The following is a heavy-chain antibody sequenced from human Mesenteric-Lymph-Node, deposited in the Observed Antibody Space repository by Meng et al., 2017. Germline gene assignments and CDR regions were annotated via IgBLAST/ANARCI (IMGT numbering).Heavy chain of an antibody. Sequence: GGSLRLSCAASGFTFSSYWMSWVRQAPGKGLEWVGRIKSKTDGGTTDYPAPVKGRFTISRDDSKNTLYLQMNSLKTEDTAVYYCTTHYYDFWTGYYTLDYWGQGTLVTVSS. CDR2: IKSKTDGGTT. D-gene: IGHD3-3*01. CDR1: GFTFSSYW. CDR3: TTHYYDFWTGYYTLDY. V-gene: IGHV3-15*01. J-gene: IGHJ4*02.